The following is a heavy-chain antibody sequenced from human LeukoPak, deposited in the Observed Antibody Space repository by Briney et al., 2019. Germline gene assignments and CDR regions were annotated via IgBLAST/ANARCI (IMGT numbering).Heavy chain of an antibody. D-gene: IGHD5-18*01. CDR2: IYYSKNT. J-gene: IGHJ4*02. CDR3: VSPRGFSYGYFDD. V-gene: IGHV4-39*01. Sequence: PSETLSLTCTVSGGSISSSSAYWGWIRQPPGKGSEWIGSIYYSKNTYYNPSLKRRVTISADTSKNQFSLTLGSVSATDTAVYYCVSPRGFSYGYFDDWGQGTLVTVSS. CDR1: GGSISSSSAY.